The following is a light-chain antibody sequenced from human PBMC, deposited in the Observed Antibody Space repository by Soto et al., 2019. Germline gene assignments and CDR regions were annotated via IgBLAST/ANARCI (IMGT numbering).Light chain of an antibody. CDR3: ASSTSDSLYV. CDR2: KVT. Sequence: SVLTQPASVSGSPGRSITISCTGTSSDVGGNKYVSWYQQYPGKVPKLLINKVTNRPSGVSYRFSGSKSGNTASLTISALLAEDEADYFCASSTSDSLYVFGTGTK. CDR1: SSDVGGNKY. J-gene: IGLJ1*01. V-gene: IGLV2-14*01.